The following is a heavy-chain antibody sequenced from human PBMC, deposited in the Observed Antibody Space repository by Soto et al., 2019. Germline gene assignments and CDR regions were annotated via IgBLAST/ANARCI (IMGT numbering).Heavy chain of an antibody. J-gene: IGHJ6*02. CDR2: IIPMFGTA. CDR3: ARQKAMPPHFYSGMDV. V-gene: IGHV1-69*06. D-gene: IGHD2-2*01. Sequence: QVHLVQSGAEVKKPGSSVKVSCTASGGTFGSYTVTWVREAAGQGLEWMGEIIPMFGTASYAQTFQGRVTLTADKSTTTAQMELSNLSSDYTAVYFCARQKAMPPHFYSGMDVWGQGTTVTVSS. CDR1: GGTFGSYT.